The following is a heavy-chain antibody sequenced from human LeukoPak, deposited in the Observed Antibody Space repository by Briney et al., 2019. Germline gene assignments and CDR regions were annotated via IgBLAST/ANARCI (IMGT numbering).Heavy chain of an antibody. CDR1: GGTFSSYA. D-gene: IGHD2-2*01. J-gene: IGHJ4*02. V-gene: IGHV1-69*13. Sequence: ASVKVSCKASGGTFSSYAISWVRQAPGQGLEWMGGIIPIFDTANYAQKFQGRVTITADESTSTAYMELSSLRSEDTAVYYCARVRAGGVVVPAAPFDYWGQGTLVTVSS. CDR2: IIPIFDTA. CDR3: ARVRAGGVVVPAAPFDY.